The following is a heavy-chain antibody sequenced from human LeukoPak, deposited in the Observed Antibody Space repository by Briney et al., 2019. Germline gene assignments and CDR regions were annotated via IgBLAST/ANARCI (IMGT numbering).Heavy chain of an antibody. V-gene: IGHV4-4*02. D-gene: IGHD6-19*01. CDR2: IYHSGST. CDR3: ARDRQWLPLDY. CDR1: GDSISSSYW. J-gene: IGHJ4*02. Sequence: ETLSLTCAVSGDSISSSYWWSWVRQRPGKGLEWIGEIYHSGSTNYNPSLKSRVTISVDKSKNQFSLKLSSVTAADTAVYYCARDRQWLPLDYWGQGTLVTVSS.